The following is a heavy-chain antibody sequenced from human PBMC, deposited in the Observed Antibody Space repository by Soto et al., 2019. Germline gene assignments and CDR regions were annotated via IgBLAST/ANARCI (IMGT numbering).Heavy chain of an antibody. Sequence: QVQLVESGGGVVQPGRSLRLSCAASGFTFSSYGMHWVRQAPGQGLEWVAVIWHDGSNKYYADSVKGRFTISRDNSKNTLYLQMNSLRAEDTAVYYCARDPAPPAALEGVDYWGQGTLVTVSS. CDR2: IWHDGSNK. D-gene: IGHD6-13*01. CDR1: GFTFSSYG. V-gene: IGHV3-33*01. J-gene: IGHJ4*02. CDR3: ARDPAPPAALEGVDY.